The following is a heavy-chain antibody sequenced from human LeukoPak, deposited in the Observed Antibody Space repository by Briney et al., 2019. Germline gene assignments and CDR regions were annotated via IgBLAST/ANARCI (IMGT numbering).Heavy chain of an antibody. Sequence: PGGSLRLSCVGSGFTFSGHTMHWVRQAPGKGLEYVSAITSNGGSTCYADSLKGRFTISRDNAENSLYLQMKSLRVEDTGVYYCARDAGGRTQREGWFDPWGQGTLVTVSS. CDR1: GFTFSGHT. V-gene: IGHV3-64*04. D-gene: IGHD1-26*01. CDR2: ITSNGGST. J-gene: IGHJ5*02. CDR3: ARDAGGRTQREGWFDP.